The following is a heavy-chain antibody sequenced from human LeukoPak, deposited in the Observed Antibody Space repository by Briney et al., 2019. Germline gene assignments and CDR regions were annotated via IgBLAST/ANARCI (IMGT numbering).Heavy chain of an antibody. J-gene: IGHJ4*02. CDR2: IYHSGST. Sequence: SQTLSLTCTVSGGSINNGGYYWSWIRQPPGKGLEWIGYIYHSGSTDYNPSLKSRVTISVDRSKNQFSLKLSSVTAADTAVYYCARDGNNPTNYWGQGTLVTVSS. V-gene: IGHV4-30-2*01. D-gene: IGHD1/OR15-1a*01. CDR3: ARDGNNPTNY. CDR1: GGSINNGGYY.